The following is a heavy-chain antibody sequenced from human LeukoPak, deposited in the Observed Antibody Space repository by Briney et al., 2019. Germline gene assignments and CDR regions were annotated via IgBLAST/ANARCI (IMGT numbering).Heavy chain of an antibody. CDR3: ARGPPPYCSGDSCYSFLYFHH. V-gene: IGHV1-8*01. J-gene: IGHJ1*01. CDR1: GYTFTSYD. Sequence: GASVKVSCQCSGYTFTSYDINWVREGTEQRLEWLGWMNPSSGNTGYAQKFQGIVTMSRDTSLITGYRELPTLRSDDTAVYYCARGPPPYCSGDSCYSFLYFHHWGQGTLVTVSS. D-gene: IGHD2-15*01. CDR2: MNPSSGNT.